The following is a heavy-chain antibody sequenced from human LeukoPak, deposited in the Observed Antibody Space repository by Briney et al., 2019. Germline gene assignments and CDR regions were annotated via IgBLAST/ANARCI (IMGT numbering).Heavy chain of an antibody. D-gene: IGHD3-22*01. V-gene: IGHV3-53*01. CDR2: IYSGGST. J-gene: IGHJ4*02. Sequence: PGGSLRLSRAASGFTVSSNYMSWVRQAPGKGLEWVSVIYSGGSTYYADSVKGRFTIYRNNSKNTVYPQMNSLRAVDTAVNYCARDLNYDRASGGQGTLVTVS. CDR1: GFTVSSNY. CDR3: ARDLNYDRAS.